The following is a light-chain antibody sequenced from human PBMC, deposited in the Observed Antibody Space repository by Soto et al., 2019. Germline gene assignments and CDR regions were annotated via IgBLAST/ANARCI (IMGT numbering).Light chain of an antibody. J-gene: IGLJ1*01. CDR3: SSYTIGNTLVV. Sequence: QSALTQPASVSGSPGQSITISSTGTSSDVGGYNYVSWYQQLPGKAPKLMIYDVSIRPSGVSNRFSGSKSGNTASLTISGLQAEDEADYYCSSYTIGNTLVVFGTGTKVTVL. V-gene: IGLV2-14*01. CDR1: SSDVGGYNY. CDR2: DVS.